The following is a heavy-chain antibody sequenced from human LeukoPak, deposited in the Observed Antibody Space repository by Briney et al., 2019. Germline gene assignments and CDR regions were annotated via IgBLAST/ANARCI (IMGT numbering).Heavy chain of an antibody. CDR1: GFTVSSNY. J-gene: IGHJ4*02. CDR3: ARDANHCSGGSCYDY. CDR2: IYSGGST. D-gene: IGHD2-15*01. V-gene: IGHV3-66*01. Sequence: PGGSLRLSCAASGFTVSSNYMSWVRQAPGKGLEWVSIIYSGGSTYYADSVKGRFTISRDSSKNTLYLQMNSLRAEDTAVYYCARDANHCSGGSCYDYWGQGTLVTVSS.